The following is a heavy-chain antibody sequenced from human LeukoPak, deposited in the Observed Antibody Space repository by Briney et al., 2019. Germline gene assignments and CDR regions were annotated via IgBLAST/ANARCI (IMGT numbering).Heavy chain of an antibody. CDR1: GGSISSYY. CDR2: IYYSGST. J-gene: IGHJ6*02. CDR3: ARGAAGAVPTYYYYYGMVV. D-gene: IGHD6-13*01. V-gene: IGHV4-59*01. Sequence: SETLSLTCTVSGGSISSYYWSWIRQPPGKGLEWIGYIYYSGSTNYNPSLKSRVTISVDTSKNQFSLKLSSVTAADTAVYYCARGAAGAVPTYYYYYGMVVWGQGTTVTVSS.